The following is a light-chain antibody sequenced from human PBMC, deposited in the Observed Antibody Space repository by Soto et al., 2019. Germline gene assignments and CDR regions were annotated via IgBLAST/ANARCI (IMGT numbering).Light chain of an antibody. CDR2: EVS. CDR1: SRDVGAYNF. Sequence: QSALTQPASVSGSPGQSITISCTGTSRDVGAYNFVSWYQQHPGKAPKLIFYEVSNRPPGLSDRFSGSKSGTTASLTISGLQAEDEADYFCSSYTTNKTLLFGGGTKLTVL. CDR3: SSYTTNKTLL. V-gene: IGLV2-14*01. J-gene: IGLJ2*01.